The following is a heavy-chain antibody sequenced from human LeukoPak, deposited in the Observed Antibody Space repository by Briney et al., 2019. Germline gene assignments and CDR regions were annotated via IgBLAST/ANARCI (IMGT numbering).Heavy chain of an antibody. CDR1: GFIFSSYW. J-gene: IGHJ6*02. CDR3: ARDRYFGMDV. V-gene: IGHV3-74*01. CDR2: INNDGSST. Sequence: GGSLRLSCAASGFIFSSYWMHWVRQAPGKGLVWVSRINNDGSSTNYADSVKGRFTISRDNAKNTLCLQMNSLRAEDTAVYYCARDRYFGMDVWGQGTTVTVSS.